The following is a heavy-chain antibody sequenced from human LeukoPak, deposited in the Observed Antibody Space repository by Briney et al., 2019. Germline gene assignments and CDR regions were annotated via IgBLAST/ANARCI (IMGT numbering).Heavy chain of an antibody. V-gene: IGHV3-23*01. Sequence: PGGSLRLSCAASGFTFSSYAMSWVRQAPGKGLEWVSAISGGGGSTYYADSVKGRFTISRDNSKNTLYLQMNSLRAEDTAVYYCAKLIYPLHSSGYLDYWGQGTLVTVSS. CDR1: GFTFSSYA. CDR2: ISGGGGST. J-gene: IGHJ4*02. CDR3: AKLIYPLHSSGYLDY. D-gene: IGHD3-22*01.